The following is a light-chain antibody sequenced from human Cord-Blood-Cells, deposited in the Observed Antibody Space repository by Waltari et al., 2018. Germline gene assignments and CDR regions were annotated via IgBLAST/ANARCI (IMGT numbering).Light chain of an antibody. CDR1: QSISSY. V-gene: IGKV1-39*01. Sequence: DIQMTQSPSSLSASVGDRVTITCLASQSISSYLNWYQQKPGKAPKLLIYAASSLQSGVPSRFSGILSGTDFTLTISSLQPEDFAAYYCQQSYSTPFTFDPGTKVDIK. CDR3: QQSYSTPFT. J-gene: IGKJ3*01. CDR2: AAS.